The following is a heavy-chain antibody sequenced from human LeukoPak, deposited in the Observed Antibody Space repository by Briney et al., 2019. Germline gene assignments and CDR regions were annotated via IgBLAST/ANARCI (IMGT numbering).Heavy chain of an antibody. V-gene: IGHV1-2*02. J-gene: IGHJ6*02. Sequence: ASVKVSCKASGYTFTGYYMHWVRQAPGQGLEWMGWINPNSGGTNYAQKFQGRVTMTRDTSISTAYMELSRLRSDDTAVYYCARVSDFWSGYFYGMDVWGQGTMVTVSS. CDR2: INPNSGGT. CDR3: ARVSDFWSGYFYGMDV. CDR1: GYTFTGYY. D-gene: IGHD3-3*01.